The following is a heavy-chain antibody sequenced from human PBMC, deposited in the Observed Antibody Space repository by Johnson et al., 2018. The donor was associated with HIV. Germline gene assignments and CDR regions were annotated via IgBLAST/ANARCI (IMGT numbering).Heavy chain of an antibody. J-gene: IGHJ3*01. CDR1: GFTLSTYW. Sequence: VQLVESGGGLVQPGGSLRLSCAASGFTLSTYWMSWVRQAPGKGLEWVANIKKDGSEKYCVDSVKGRFTISRDNAKNSLYLQMNSLRAEDTAVYYCARGGLLWFGHPADWGQGTMVTVSS. V-gene: IGHV3-7*01. CDR2: IKKDGSEK. D-gene: IGHD3-10*01. CDR3: ARGGLLWFGHPAD.